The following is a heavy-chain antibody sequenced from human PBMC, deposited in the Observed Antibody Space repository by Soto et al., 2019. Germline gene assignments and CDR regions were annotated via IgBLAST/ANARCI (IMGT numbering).Heavy chain of an antibody. CDR1: EVTVSNSY. CDR3: ARDRGYRGTTAY. CDR2: IYSGGST. J-gene: IGHJ4*02. Sequence: GGSLRLSCAASEVTVSNSYMSWVRQAPGKGLEWVSVIYSGGSTYYADSVRGRFTISRDNSKNTLYLQMNNLRAEDTAVYYCARDRGYRGTTAYWGQGTLVTVPQ. V-gene: IGHV3-53*01. D-gene: IGHD1-26*01.